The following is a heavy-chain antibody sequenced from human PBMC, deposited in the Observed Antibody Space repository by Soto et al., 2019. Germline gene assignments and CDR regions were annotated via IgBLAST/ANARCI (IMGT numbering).Heavy chain of an antibody. J-gene: IGHJ6*01. CDR2: INHRGSL. V-gene: IGHV4-31*03. Sequence: QVQLQESGPGLVKPSQTLSLTCTVTGGSMTSGDQYWTWIRHRPGEGLEWFGYINHRGSLYYNPSLKSRVSMSVDTSKNQFALNLSSVTASDTDVYDCARELPQRQGRNMDVWGQGTTVTVS. D-gene: IGHD1-1*01. CDR3: ARELPQRQGRNMDV. CDR1: GGSMTSGDQY.